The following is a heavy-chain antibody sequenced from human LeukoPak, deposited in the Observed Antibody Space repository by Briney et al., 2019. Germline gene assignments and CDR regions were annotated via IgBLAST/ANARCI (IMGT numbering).Heavy chain of an antibody. V-gene: IGHV3-23*01. CDR3: AKWGDYDILTGYYVPDY. CDR2: ITGSDGTS. J-gene: IGHJ4*02. Sequence: PGTSLRLSCVASEFTFTNYAMSWVRQAPGKGLGWVSAITGSDGTSHYADSVKGRFTISRDNSKNTLYLQVNSLRAEDTAVYYCAKWGDYDILTGYYVPDYWGQGTLVTVSS. CDR1: EFTFTNYA. D-gene: IGHD3-9*01.